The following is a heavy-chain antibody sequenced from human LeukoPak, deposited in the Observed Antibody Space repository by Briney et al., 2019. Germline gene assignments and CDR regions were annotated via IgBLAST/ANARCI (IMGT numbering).Heavy chain of an antibody. J-gene: IGHJ4*02. CDR2: ISGSGGSGGGT. V-gene: IGHV3-23*01. CDR1: GFTFSSYA. CDR3: AKEGYSSSWYLHFDY. Sequence: GGPLRLSCAASGFTFSSYAMTWVRQAPGKGLEWVSTISGSGGSGGGTYYADSVKGRFTISRDNSKNTLFLQMNSLRAEDTALYYCAKEGYSSSWYLHFDYWGQGTLVTVSS. D-gene: IGHD6-13*01.